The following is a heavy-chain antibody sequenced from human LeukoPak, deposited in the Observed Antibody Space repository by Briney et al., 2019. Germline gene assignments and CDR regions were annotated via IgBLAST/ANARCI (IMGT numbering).Heavy chain of an antibody. D-gene: IGHD3-22*01. J-gene: IGHJ4*02. CDR3: ARRYYYDSSGYFD. CDR1: GFTFSDYF. CDR2: ITDNGRKT. V-gene: IGHV3-11*04. Sequence: PGGSLRLSCAASGFTFSDYFMGWIRQAPGKGLEWVSYITDNGRKTYYADSVKGRFTISRDNAKNSLYLQMNSLRAEDTAVYYCARRYYYDSSGYFDWGQGTLVTVSS.